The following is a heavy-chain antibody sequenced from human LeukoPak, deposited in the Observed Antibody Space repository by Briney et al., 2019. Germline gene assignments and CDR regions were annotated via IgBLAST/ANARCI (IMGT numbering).Heavy chain of an antibody. CDR2: ISWNSGSI. D-gene: IGHD3-10*01. J-gene: IGHJ4*02. CDR3: AKEKRFGELLYYFDY. CDR1: GFTFDDYA. V-gene: IGHV3-9*01. Sequence: GRSLRLSCAASGFTFDDYAMHWVRQAPGKGLEWVSGISWNSGSIGYVDSVKGRFTISRDNAKNSLYLQMNSLRAEDTALYYCAKEKRFGELLYYFDYWGQGTLVTVSS.